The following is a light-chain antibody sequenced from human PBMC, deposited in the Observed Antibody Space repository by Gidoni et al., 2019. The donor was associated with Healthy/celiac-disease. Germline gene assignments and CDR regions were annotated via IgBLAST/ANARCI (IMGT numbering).Light chain of an antibody. CDR2: WAS. Sequence: IVMTQSPDSLAVSLGERATINCKSSQSVLYSSNNKNYLAWYQQKPGQPPKLLIYWASTRESGFPARFSGSVSGTDFTLTISSLQSEDVAVYYCQQYYSTPLYTFGQGTKLEIK. CDR3: QQYYSTPLYT. CDR1: QSVLYSSNNKNY. J-gene: IGKJ2*01. V-gene: IGKV4-1*01.